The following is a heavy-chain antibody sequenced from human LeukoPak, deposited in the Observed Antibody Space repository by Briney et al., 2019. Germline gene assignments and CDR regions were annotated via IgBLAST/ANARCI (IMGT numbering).Heavy chain of an antibody. CDR2: IYYSGST. Sequence: SQTLSLTCTVSGGSISSCDYYWSWIRQPPGNGLEWIGYIYYSGSTYYNPSLKSRVTISVDTSKNQFSLKLSSVTAADTAVYYCARVERVGAELFDYWGQGTLVTVSS. CDR1: GGSISSCDYY. V-gene: IGHV4-30-4*01. CDR3: ARVERVGAELFDY. D-gene: IGHD1-26*01. J-gene: IGHJ4*02.